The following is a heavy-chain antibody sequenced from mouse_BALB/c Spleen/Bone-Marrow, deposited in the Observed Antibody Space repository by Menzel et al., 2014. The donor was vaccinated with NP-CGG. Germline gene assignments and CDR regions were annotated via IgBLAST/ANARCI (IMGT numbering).Heavy chain of an antibody. D-gene: IGHD1-1*01. CDR2: ISTYYGDT. Sequence: VQLQQSGAELVRPGVSVKISCKGSGYTFTNNAIHRVKQSRAKSLEWIGIISTYYGDTTYNQKFKGKATMTVDKSSSTAYLKLARLTSEDSAIYYWARSGNVRNAMDYWGQGTSVTVSS. V-gene: IGHV1S137*01. J-gene: IGHJ4*01. CDR1: GYTFTNNA. CDR3: ARSGNVRNAMDY.